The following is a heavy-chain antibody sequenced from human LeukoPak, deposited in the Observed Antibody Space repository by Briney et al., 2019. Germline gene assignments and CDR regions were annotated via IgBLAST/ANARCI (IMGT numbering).Heavy chain of an antibody. CDR3: ARVWLISNDAFDI. V-gene: IGHV3-74*01. J-gene: IGHJ3*02. CDR2: INSDGSST. CDR1: GFTFSSYW. Sequence: GGSLRLSCAASGFTFSSYWMHWVRQAPGKGLVWVSRINSDGSSTSYADSMKGRFTISRDNAKNTLYLQMNSLRAEDTAVYYCARVWLISNDAFDIWGQGTMVTVSS. D-gene: IGHD6-19*01.